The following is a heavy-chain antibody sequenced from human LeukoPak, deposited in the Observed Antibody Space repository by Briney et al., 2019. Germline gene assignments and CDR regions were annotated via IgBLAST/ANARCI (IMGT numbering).Heavy chain of an antibody. J-gene: IGHJ4*02. V-gene: IGHV3-21*01. CDR1: GFTFSSYT. CDR3: ATHNLGYSYGYIFDY. D-gene: IGHD5-18*01. Sequence: GGSLRLSCAASGFTFSSYTMNWVRQAPGKGLEWVAAISSSSRDIFYADSVKGRFSISRDNTHNSLSLRMNSLRAEDTAVYYCATHNLGYSYGYIFDYWGQGTLVTVSS. CDR2: ISSSSRDI.